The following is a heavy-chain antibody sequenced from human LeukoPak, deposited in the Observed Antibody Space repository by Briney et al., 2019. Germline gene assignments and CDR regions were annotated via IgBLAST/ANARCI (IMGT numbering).Heavy chain of an antibody. CDR1: GGSISSSYYY. J-gene: IGHJ5*02. Sequence: SETLSLTCTVSGGSISSSYYYWGWIRQPPGKGLEWIGSIYSSGSTYYNPSLKSRVTISVDTSKNQFSLKLTSVTAADTVVYYCARHYGPWGQGTLVTVSS. CDR3: ARHYGP. V-gene: IGHV4-39*01. D-gene: IGHD4-17*01. CDR2: IYSSGST.